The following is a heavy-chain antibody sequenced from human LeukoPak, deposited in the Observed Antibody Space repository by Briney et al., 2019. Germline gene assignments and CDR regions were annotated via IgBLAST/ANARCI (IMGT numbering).Heavy chain of an antibody. D-gene: IGHD2-2*01. CDR3: ARHGNLVVPANYYYMDV. V-gene: IGHV4-59*08. Sequence: SETLSLTCTVSGGSISSYYWNWIRQPPGKGLEWIGYIYYSGGTNYNPSLKSRVTISVDTSKNQFSLKLSSVTAADTAVYYCARHGNLVVPANYYYMDVWGKGTTVTVPS. CDR2: IYYSGGT. CDR1: GGSISSYY. J-gene: IGHJ6*03.